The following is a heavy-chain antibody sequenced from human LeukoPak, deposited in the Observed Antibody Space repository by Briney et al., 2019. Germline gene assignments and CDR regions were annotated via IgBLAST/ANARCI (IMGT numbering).Heavy chain of an antibody. V-gene: IGHV1-18*01. CDR3: ARGRVTMVRLRNNWFDP. CDR2: ISAYNGNT. J-gene: IGHJ5*02. CDR1: GYTFTSYG. D-gene: IGHD3-10*01. Sequence: ASVKVSCKASGYTFTSYGISWVRQAPGQGLEWMGWISAYNGNTNYAQKFQGRVTMTRNTSISTAYMELSSLRSEDTAVYYCARGRVTMVRLRNNWFDPWGQGTLVTVSS.